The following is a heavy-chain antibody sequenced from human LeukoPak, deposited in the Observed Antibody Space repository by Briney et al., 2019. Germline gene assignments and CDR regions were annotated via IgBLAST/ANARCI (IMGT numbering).Heavy chain of an antibody. D-gene: IGHD2-8*01. CDR1: GYTFTSYY. Sequence: GASVKVSCKASGYTFTSYYMHWVRQAPGQGLEWMGIINPSGGSTSYAQKFQGRVTMTRDMSTSTVYMELSSLGSEDTAVYYCARGTDIVLMVYAINYFDYWGQGALVTVSS. CDR2: INPSGGST. V-gene: IGHV1-46*01. CDR3: ARGTDIVLMVYAINYFDY. J-gene: IGHJ4*02.